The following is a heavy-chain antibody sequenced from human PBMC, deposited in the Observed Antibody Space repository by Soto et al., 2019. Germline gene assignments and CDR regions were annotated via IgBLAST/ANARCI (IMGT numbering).Heavy chain of an antibody. CDR3: ARDSLYCSSTSCYAWGMDV. CDR1: GYTFTGYY. V-gene: IGHV1-2*04. J-gene: IGHJ6*02. Sequence: ASVKVSCKASGYTFTGYYMHWVRQAPGQGLEWMGWINPNSGGTNYAQKFQGWVTMTRDTSISTAYMELSRLRSDDTAVYYCARDSLYCSSTSCYAWGMDVWGQGTTVTVSS. D-gene: IGHD2-2*01. CDR2: INPNSGGT.